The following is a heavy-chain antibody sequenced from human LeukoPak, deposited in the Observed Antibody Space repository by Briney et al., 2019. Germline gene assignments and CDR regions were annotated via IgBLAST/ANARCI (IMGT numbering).Heavy chain of an antibody. Sequence: PGGSLRLSCAASGFTVSNYYMHWVRQAPGKGLEWVSVIYSGGSIYYSNSVKGRVINSRDNSKNTLDLQLNSLRAEDTAVYDCAREPPMGRSYHGMDVWGQGTTVTVSS. D-gene: IGHD3-10*01. J-gene: IGHJ6*02. CDR2: IYSGGSI. CDR3: AREPPMGRSYHGMDV. V-gene: IGHV3-66*01. CDR1: GFTVSNYY.